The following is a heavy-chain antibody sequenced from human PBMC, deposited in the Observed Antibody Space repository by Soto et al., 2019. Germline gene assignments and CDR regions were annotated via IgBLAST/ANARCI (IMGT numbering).Heavy chain of an antibody. CDR2: IDPSDSYT. CDR1: GYSFTSYW. J-gene: IGHJ6*02. V-gene: IGHV5-10-1*01. D-gene: IGHD1-26*01. CDR3: ERHLRAHSIYYYYGMDV. Sequence: GESLKISCKGSGYSFTSYWISWVRQMPGKGLEWMGRIDPSDSYTNYSPSFQGHVTISADKSISTAYLQWSSLKASDTAMYYCERHLRAHSIYYYYGMDVWGQGTTVTVSS.